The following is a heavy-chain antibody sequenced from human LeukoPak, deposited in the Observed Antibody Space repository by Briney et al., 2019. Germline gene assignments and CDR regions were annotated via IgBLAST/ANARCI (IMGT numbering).Heavy chain of an antibody. CDR1: GGSISSYY. CDR3: ARTTEAHSWRTRYYDYYMDV. Sequence: PSETLSLTCTVSGGSISSYYWSWIRQPPGKGLEWIGYIYYSGSTNYNPSLKSRVTISVETSKNQFSPKLSSVTAADTAVYYCARTTEAHSWRTRYYDYYMDVWGKGTTVTVSS. D-gene: IGHD6-13*01. CDR2: IYYSGST. V-gene: IGHV4-59*01. J-gene: IGHJ6*03.